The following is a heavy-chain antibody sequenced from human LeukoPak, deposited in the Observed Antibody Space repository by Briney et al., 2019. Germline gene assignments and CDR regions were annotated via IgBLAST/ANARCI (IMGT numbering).Heavy chain of an antibody. CDR3: ARGVKLLWFGELSNDFGY. Sequence: ASVKVSCKASGYTFTSYGISWVRQAPGQGLEWMGWISAYNGNTNYAQKLQGRVTMTTDTSTSTAYMELRSLRSDDTAVYYCARGVKLLWFGELSNDFGYWGQGTLVTVSS. CDR2: ISAYNGNT. D-gene: IGHD3-10*01. CDR1: GYTFTSYG. V-gene: IGHV1-18*01. J-gene: IGHJ4*02.